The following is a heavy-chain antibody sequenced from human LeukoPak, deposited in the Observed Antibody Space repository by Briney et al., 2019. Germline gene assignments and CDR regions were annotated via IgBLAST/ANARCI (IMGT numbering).Heavy chain of an antibody. CDR1: GGSISSYY. Sequence: KPSETPSLTSTVSGGSISSYYCSWIRQPPGKGLEWIRYIYYSGSTNYNPSLKSRVTISVDTSKNQFSLKLSSVTAADTAVYYCASLGDGYNPAVYAFDHWGQGTLVTVSS. CDR3: ASLGDGYNPAVYAFDH. CDR2: IYYSGST. V-gene: IGHV4-59*01. J-gene: IGHJ4*02. D-gene: IGHD5-24*01.